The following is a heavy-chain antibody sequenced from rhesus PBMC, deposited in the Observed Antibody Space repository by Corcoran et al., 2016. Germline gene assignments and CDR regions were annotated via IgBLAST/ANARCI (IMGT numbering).Heavy chain of an antibody. J-gene: IGHJ4*01. V-gene: IGHV3-54*02. CDR2: ISYDESKN. Sequence: EVQLVESGGGLVQPGGSLRLSCAASGFTFSSYGMHWVRQAPGKGLEWVAVISYDESKNYYADSVKDRFTISRDNSKDMLYLLMNNLKLEDTAVYYCARDPGYSGYRSFDYWGQGVLVTVSS. CDR1: GFTFSSYG. D-gene: IGHD5-42*01. CDR3: ARDPGYSGYRSFDY.